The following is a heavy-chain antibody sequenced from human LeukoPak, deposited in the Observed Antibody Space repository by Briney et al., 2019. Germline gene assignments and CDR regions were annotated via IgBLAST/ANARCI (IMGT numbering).Heavy chain of an antibody. Sequence: VASVKVSCTVSGSSLSELSLYWVRQAPGKGLEWMGGFDVIDSETFYAQKFQGRVTMTEDSSTDTAYMGLRSLTSDDTALYYCAAGRPYSLLDYWGQGTLVTVSS. V-gene: IGHV1-24*01. CDR2: FDVIDSET. CDR1: GSSLSELS. J-gene: IGHJ4*02. CDR3: AAGRPYSLLDY. D-gene: IGHD5-18*01.